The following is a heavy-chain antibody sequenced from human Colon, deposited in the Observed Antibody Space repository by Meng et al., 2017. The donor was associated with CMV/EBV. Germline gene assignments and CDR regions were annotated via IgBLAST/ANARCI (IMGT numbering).Heavy chain of an antibody. CDR1: GGSIISYY. J-gene: IGHJ6*02. V-gene: IGHV4-59*01. CDR3: ARGDPGGSYYGLNYYYGMDV. Sequence: GSLRLSCTVSGGSIISYYWSWIRQPPGKGLEWIGYIYYSGSTNYNPSLKSRVTISVDTSKNQFSLKLSSVTAADTAVYYCARGDPGGSYYGLNYYYGMDVWGQGTTVTVSS. D-gene: IGHD1-26*01. CDR2: IYYSGST.